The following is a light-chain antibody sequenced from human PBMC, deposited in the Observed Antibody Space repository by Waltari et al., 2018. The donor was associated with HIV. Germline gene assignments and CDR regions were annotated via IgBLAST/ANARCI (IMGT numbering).Light chain of an antibody. CDR2: YDS. Sequence: YVLTQPPSVSVAQGKTATITCEGDRIGTKSVHWYQQKSGQAPQLIIYYDSDRPSGIPERFSGSNSGSAATLTISRGEDGDEADYYCEVWDETRNRVVFGGGTKLFAL. CDR1: RIGTKS. J-gene: IGLJ2*01. V-gene: IGLV3-21*04. CDR3: EVWDETRNRVV.